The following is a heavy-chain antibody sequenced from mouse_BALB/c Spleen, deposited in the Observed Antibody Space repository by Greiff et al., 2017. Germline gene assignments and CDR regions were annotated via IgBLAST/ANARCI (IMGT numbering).Heavy chain of an antibody. Sequence: EVKLEESGGGLVKPGGSLKLSCAASGFTFSSYAMSWVRQTPEKRLEWVASISSGGSTYYPDSVKGRFTISRDNARNILYLQMSSLRSEDTAMYYCAREGDGYSAMDYWGQGTSVTVSS. CDR3: AREGDGYSAMDY. CDR1: GFTFSSYA. J-gene: IGHJ4*01. CDR2: ISSGGST. V-gene: IGHV5-6-5*01. D-gene: IGHD2-3*01.